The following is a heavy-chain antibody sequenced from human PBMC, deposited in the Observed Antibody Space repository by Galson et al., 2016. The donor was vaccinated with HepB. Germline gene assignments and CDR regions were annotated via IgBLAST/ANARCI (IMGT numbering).Heavy chain of an antibody. CDR2: IWYDGNNK. D-gene: IGHD3-10*01. J-gene: IGHJ6*02. CDR1: GFSFSIYG. Sequence: SLRLSCAASGFSFSIYGMHWVRQAPGKGLEWAAVIWYDGNNKYYADSVKGRFTISRDNSNNTVYLQMNRLRADDTAVYYCAKDQVARYYGSGGMDVWGQGTTVTVSS. V-gene: IGHV3-33*06. CDR3: AKDQVARYYGSGGMDV.